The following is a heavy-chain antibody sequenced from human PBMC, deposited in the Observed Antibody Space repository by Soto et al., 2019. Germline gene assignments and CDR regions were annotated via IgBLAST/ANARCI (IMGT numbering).Heavy chain of an antibody. J-gene: IGHJ4*02. V-gene: IGHV4-31*03. Sequence: QVQLQESGPGLVKPSQTLFLTCSVSGGSISSGGYYWSWIRQHPGKGREWIGYIYHSGSAYYNPSLKSRFTMSLDTSKNQFSLKLRSVTAADTAVYYCAKCGDYGFHFDYWGQGTLVTVSS. CDR3: AKCGDYGFHFDY. CDR1: GGSISSGGYY. D-gene: IGHD4-17*01. CDR2: IYHSGSA.